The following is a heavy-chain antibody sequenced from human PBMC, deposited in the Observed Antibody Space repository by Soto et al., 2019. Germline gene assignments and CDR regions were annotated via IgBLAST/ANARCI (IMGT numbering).Heavy chain of an antibody. J-gene: IGHJ6*02. CDR3: ARPDDWNRDYYYYGMDV. D-gene: IGHD1-1*01. CDR2: IIPIFGTA. V-gene: IGHV1-69*13. CDR1: GGTFSSYA. Sequence: ASVKVSCKASGGTFSSYAISWVRQAPGQGLEWMGGIIPIFGTANYAQKFQGRVTITADESTSTAYMELSSLRSEDTAVYYCARPDDWNRDYYYYGMDVWGQGTTVTVSS.